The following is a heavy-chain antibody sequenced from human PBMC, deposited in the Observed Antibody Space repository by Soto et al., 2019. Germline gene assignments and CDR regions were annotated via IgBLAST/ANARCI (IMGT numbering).Heavy chain of an antibody. V-gene: IGHV3-23*01. CDR1: GFTFSSYA. Sequence: GGSLRLSCAASGFTFSSYAMSWVRQAPGKGLEWVSAFGGSGGRTNYAEYVKGRFTISRDNSKNTLYLQMNSLRDDDTAVYFCAKAPWPGAAAAYFDYWGQGTLVTVSS. J-gene: IGHJ4*02. D-gene: IGHD6-13*01. CDR2: FGGSGGRT. CDR3: AKAPWPGAAAAYFDY.